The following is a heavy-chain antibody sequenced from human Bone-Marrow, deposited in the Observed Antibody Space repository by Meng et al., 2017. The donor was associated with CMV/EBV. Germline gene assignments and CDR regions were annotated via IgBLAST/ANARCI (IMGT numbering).Heavy chain of an antibody. D-gene: IGHD2-21*01. CDR2: IIPIFGSA. Sequence: ATFSTSVFTWVRQAPGQGLEWMGGIIPIFGSADYAQRFQDRVTISAEESTSTAYMELSSLRADDTAVYYCAGRGDCGGDCFHSYFPYWGQGTLVTVSS. V-gene: IGHV1-69*01. CDR3: AGRGDCGGDCFHSYFPY. J-gene: IGHJ4*02. CDR1: ATFSTSV.